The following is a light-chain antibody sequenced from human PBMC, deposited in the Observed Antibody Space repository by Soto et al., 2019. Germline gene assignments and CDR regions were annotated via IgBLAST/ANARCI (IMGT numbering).Light chain of an antibody. J-gene: IGLJ3*02. V-gene: IGLV2-11*01. CDR3: CSYAASYTWV. CDR1: SSDVGGYNY. Sequence: QSVLTQPRSVSGSPGQSVTISCTGTSSDVGGYNYVSWYQQHPGKAPKLMIYDVSKRPSGVPDRFSSSKSGNTASLTISGLQAEDEADYYCCSYAASYTWVFGGGTQLTVL. CDR2: DVS.